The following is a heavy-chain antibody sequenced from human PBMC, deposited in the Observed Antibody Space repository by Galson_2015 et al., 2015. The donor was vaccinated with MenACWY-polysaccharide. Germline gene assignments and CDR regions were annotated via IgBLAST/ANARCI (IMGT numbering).Heavy chain of an antibody. J-gene: IGHJ4*02. Sequence: SAKVSCKASGYTFSTYYILWVRLAPGQGLEWMRSISPYNGHTNYAQKFQGRVTMTTDTSTSTAYMELRSLRSDDTAFYYCTRSDYYVTSPRPNDYWGQGTLVTVSS. CDR1: GYTFSTYY. V-gene: IGHV1-18*01. CDR2: ISPYNGHT. D-gene: IGHD3-10*02. CDR3: TRSDYYVTSPRPNDY.